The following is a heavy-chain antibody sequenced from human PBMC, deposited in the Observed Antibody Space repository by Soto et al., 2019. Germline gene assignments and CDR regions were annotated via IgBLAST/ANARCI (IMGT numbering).Heavy chain of an antibody. CDR2: ITGNSAAT. J-gene: IGHJ5*02. D-gene: IGHD6-25*01. CDR1: GFTFGSYA. V-gene: IGHV3-23*01. Sequence: GGSLRLSCAASGFTFGSYAMGWVRQAPGKGLEWVSAITGNSAATNYADAVKGRFTISRDNSKDTLYLQMNSLRAEDTALYYCAKGAYSSVCRWFDPWGQGTLVTVSS. CDR3: AKGAYSSVCRWFDP.